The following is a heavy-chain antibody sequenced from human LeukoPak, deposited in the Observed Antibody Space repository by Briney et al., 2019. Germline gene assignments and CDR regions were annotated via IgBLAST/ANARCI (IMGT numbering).Heavy chain of an antibody. J-gene: IGHJ4*02. CDR3: AKDQITVVTNPFDY. D-gene: IGHD4-23*01. CDR2: ISGSGGST. CDR1: GFTFSSYG. V-gene: IGHV3-23*01. Sequence: SGGSLRLSCAASGFTFSSYGMHWVRQAPGKGLEWVSAISGSGGSTYYADSVKGRFTISRDNSKNTLYLQMNSLRAEDTAVYYCAKDQITVVTNPFDYWGQGTLVTVSS.